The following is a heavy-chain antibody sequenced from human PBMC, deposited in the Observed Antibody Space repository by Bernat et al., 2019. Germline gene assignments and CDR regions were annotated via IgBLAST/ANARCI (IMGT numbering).Heavy chain of an antibody. Sequence: QVQLQQWGAGLLKPSETLSLTCAVYGGSFSGYYWSWIRQPPGKGLEWIGEINHSGSTNYNPSLKSRVTISVDTSKNQFSLKLSSVTAADTAVYYCARLWFGESYNWFDPWAREPWSPSPQ. J-gene: IGHJ5*02. D-gene: IGHD3-10*01. V-gene: IGHV4-34*01. CDR2: INHSGST. CDR1: GGSFSGYY. CDR3: ARLWFGESYNWFDP.